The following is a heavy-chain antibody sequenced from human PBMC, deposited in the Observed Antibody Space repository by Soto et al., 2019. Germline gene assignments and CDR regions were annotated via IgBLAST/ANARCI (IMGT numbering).Heavy chain of an antibody. Sequence: GGSLRLSCAASGFTFSSYGMHWVRQAPGKGLEWVAVISYDGGNKYYADSVKGRFTISRDNSKNTLYLQMNSLRAEDTAVYYCAKGSTIFGVVIDGMDVWGQGTTVTVSS. CDR2: ISYDGGNK. CDR3: AKGSTIFGVVIDGMDV. V-gene: IGHV3-30*18. D-gene: IGHD3-3*01. CDR1: GFTFSSYG. J-gene: IGHJ6*02.